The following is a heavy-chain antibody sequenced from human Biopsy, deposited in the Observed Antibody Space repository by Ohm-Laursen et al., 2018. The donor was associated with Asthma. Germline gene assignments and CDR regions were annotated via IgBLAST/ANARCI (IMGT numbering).Heavy chain of an antibody. Sequence: SLRLSCAASGFNFNIQWMSWVRQAPGKGLEWVANLGPDASETYSVDSMKGRLTVSRDNAKTSIFLQLNTLRVEDTAVYYCARISGHRGYWGQGTLVTVSS. CDR2: LGPDASET. V-gene: IGHV3-7*02. CDR1: GFNFNIQW. D-gene: IGHD5-12*01. J-gene: IGHJ4*02. CDR3: ARISGHRGY.